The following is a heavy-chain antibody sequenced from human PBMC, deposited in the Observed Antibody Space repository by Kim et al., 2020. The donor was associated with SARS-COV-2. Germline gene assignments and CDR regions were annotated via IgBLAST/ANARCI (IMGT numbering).Heavy chain of an antibody. Sequence: GGSLRLSCAASGFTFSSYSMNWVRQAPGKGLEWVSSISSSSSYIYYADSVKGRFTISRDNAKNSLYLQMNSLRAEDTAVYYCASIPAGLAARPLWYFDLWGRGTLVTVSS. CDR1: GFTFSSYS. D-gene: IGHD6-6*01. V-gene: IGHV3-21*01. CDR3: ASIPAGLAARPLWYFDL. CDR2: ISSSSSYI. J-gene: IGHJ2*01.